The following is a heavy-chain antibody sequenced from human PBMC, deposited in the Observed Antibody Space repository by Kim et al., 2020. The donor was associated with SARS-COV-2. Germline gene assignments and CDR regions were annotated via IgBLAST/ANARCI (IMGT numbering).Heavy chain of an antibody. CDR2: IIPIFGTA. D-gene: IGHD5-18*01. CDR3: ARGVGGDTAMVGYWFDP. CDR1: GGTFSSYA. V-gene: IGHV1-69*13. Sequence: SVKVSCKASGGTFSSYAISWVRQAPGQGLEWMGGIIPIFGTANYAQKFQGRVTITADESTSTAYMELSSLRSEDTAVYYCARGVGGDTAMVGYWFDPWGQGTLVTVSS. J-gene: IGHJ5*02.